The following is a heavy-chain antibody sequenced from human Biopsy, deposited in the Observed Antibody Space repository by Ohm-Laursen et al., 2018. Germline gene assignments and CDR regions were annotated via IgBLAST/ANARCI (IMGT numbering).Heavy chain of an antibody. J-gene: IGHJ5*02. V-gene: IGHV4-39*01. CDR1: GDSVSSNTDY. CDR3: ARHPTGFWFDP. Sequence: SETLSLTCTVSGDSVSSNTDYWAWLRQPPGKGLEWIGSIFYTGIIFYNPSLKSRASISVDTSKNQFSLDLNSVTASDTALYYCARHPTGFWFDPWGQGTLVIVSS. CDR2: IFYTGII.